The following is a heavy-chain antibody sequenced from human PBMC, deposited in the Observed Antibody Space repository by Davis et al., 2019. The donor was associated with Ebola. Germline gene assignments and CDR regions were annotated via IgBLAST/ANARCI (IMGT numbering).Heavy chain of an antibody. Sequence: PGGSLRLSCAASGFTFSDYYMIWIRQAPGKGLEWISYITSTGLYTNYADSVRGRFTISRDNAKNSLYLQMNSLRAEDTAFYYCSRRSGARDLNFDYWGPGTLDTVSS. V-gene: IGHV3-11*06. CDR3: SRRSGARDLNFDY. CDR1: GFTFSDYY. CDR2: ITSTGLYT. D-gene: IGHD1-26*01. J-gene: IGHJ4*02.